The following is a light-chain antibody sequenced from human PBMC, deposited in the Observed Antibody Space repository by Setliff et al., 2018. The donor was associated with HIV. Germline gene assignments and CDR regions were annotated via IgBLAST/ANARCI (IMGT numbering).Light chain of an antibody. Sequence: EIVLTQSPGTLSLSPGERATLSCRASQSVASGFLAWYQMKPGRAPKLIVYDSFRRAAGIPDRFSGRGSGTEFTLTISRLEPDDFALYFCQQYSDSITFGGGTKVDIK. V-gene: IGKV3-20*01. CDR2: DSF. CDR1: QSVASGF. J-gene: IGKJ4*01. CDR3: QQYSDSIT.